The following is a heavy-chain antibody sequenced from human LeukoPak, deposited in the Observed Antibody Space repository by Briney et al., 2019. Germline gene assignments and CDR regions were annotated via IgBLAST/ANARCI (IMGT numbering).Heavy chain of an antibody. D-gene: IGHD5-18*01. CDR1: GFTFSSYE. CDR2: INHSGST. V-gene: IGHV4-34*01. J-gene: IGHJ5*02. Sequence: PGGSLRLSCAASGFTFSSYEMNWVRQAPGKGLEWIGEINHSGSTNYNPSLKSRVTISVDTSKNQFSLKLSSVTAADTAVYYCARGVDTAMVGWFDPWGQGTLVTVSS. CDR3: ARGVDTAMVGWFDP.